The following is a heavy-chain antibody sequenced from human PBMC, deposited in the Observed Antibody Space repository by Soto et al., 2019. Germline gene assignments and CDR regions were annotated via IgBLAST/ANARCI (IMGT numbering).Heavy chain of an antibody. Sequence: ASVKVSCKASGYTFTSYGISWVRQAPGQGLEWMGWISAYNGNTNYAQKLQGRVTMTTDTSTSTAYMELRSLRSDDTAVYYCARSPQLGGPNYYYYGMDVWGQGTTVTVSS. D-gene: IGHD2-2*01. J-gene: IGHJ6*02. V-gene: IGHV1-18*01. CDR3: ARSPQLGGPNYYYYGMDV. CDR1: GYTFTSYG. CDR2: ISAYNGNT.